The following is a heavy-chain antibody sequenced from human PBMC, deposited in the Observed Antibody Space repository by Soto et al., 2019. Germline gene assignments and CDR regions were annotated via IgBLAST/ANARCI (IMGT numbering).Heavy chain of an antibody. V-gene: IGHV3-74*01. J-gene: IGHJ5*02. CDR1: GFNIANHW. Sequence: PGGFLRLSCAVSGFNIANHWMHWVRQAPGKELEWVSSMNSDGSTTDYADSVKGRFTVSRDNAKNTLYLQMNSLRAEDTTVYYCVRDSARIVVVPPVDGKNWRDPWGQGTLVTVSS. D-gene: IGHD2-2*01. CDR3: VRDSARIVVVPPVDGKNWRDP. CDR2: MNSDGSTT.